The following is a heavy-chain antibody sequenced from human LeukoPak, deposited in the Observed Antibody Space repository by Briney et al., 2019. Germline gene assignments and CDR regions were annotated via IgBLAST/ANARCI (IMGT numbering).Heavy chain of an antibody. CDR3: ARDSFYCSSTTCYRDAFDI. CDR2: ISAYNGNT. D-gene: IGHD2-2*01. CDR1: GYTFTSYG. V-gene: IGHV1-18*01. J-gene: IGHJ3*02. Sequence: APVKVSCKASGYTFTSYGITWVRQAPGQGLEWMAWISAYNGNTNYAQNLQGRVTMTTDTSTSTAYMELRSLRSDDTAVYYCARDSFYCSSTTCYRDAFDIWGQGTMVTVSS.